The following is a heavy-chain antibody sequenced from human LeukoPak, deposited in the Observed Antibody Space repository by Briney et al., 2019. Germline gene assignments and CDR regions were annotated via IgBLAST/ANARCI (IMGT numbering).Heavy chain of an antibody. CDR3: ARHDPVGHFLRGMDV. D-gene: IGHD2/OR15-2a*01. J-gene: IGHJ6*02. Sequence: SETLSLTCTVSGDSMYSYYWSWIRQPPGKGLEWIGYIYYTGSTNYNPSLKSRVTISGDTSKNQFSLDLTSVTAADTAVYYCARHDPVGHFLRGMDVWGQGTTVTVSS. V-gene: IGHV4-59*08. CDR1: GDSMYSYY. CDR2: IYYTGST.